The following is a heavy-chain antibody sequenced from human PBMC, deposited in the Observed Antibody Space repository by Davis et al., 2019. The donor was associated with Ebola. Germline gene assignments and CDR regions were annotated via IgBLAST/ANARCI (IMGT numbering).Heavy chain of an antibody. CDR2: IYYSGST. J-gene: IGHJ2*01. D-gene: IGHD6-13*01. CDR1: GGSFSGYY. CDR3: ARDWSRIAAAGFFDL. V-gene: IGHV4-59*12. Sequence: SETLSLTCAVYGGSFSGYYWSWIRQPPGKGLEWIGYIYYSGSTNYNPSLKSRVTISVDTSKNQFSLKLSSVTAADTAVYYCARDWSRIAAAGFFDLWGRGTLVTVSS.